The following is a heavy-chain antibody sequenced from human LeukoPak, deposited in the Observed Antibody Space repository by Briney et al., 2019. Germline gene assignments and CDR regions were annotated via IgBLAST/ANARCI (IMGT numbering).Heavy chain of an antibody. J-gene: IGHJ4*02. CDR2: INRDGSEK. V-gene: IGHV3-7*05. D-gene: IGHD5-24*01. CDR1: GFTFSNYW. CDR3: AREMATGY. Sequence: GGSLRLSCAVSGFTFSNYWMSWVRQAPGKGLEWVANINRDGSEKNYVDPVKGRFTISRDNAKNSVYLQMSSLRAEDTAVYYCAREMATGYWGQGTLVTVSS.